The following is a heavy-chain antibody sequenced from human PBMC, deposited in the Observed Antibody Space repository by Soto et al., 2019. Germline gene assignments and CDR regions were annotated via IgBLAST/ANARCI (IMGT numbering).Heavy chain of an antibody. Sequence: SETLSLTCAVYGGSFSGYYWSWIRQPPGKGLEWIGEINHSGSTNYNPSLKSRVTISVDAPKNQFSLKLTSVTAADTAVYYCARGEVAARPDNWFDPWGQGTLVTVSS. J-gene: IGHJ5*02. CDR1: GGSFSGYY. CDR3: ARGEVAARPDNWFDP. CDR2: INHSGST. V-gene: IGHV4-34*01. D-gene: IGHD6-6*01.